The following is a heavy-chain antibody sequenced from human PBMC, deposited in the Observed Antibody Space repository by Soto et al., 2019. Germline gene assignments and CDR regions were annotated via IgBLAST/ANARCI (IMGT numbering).Heavy chain of an antibody. V-gene: IGHV4-31*03. Sequence: QVQLQESGPGLVKPSQTLSLTCTVSGGSISSGGYYWSWIRQHPGKGLEWIGYIYYSGSTYYNPSLKSRVTISVDTSKNQFSLKLSSVTAADTAVYYCARAIPYYYESSGYKGWFDPWGQGTLVTVSS. CDR3: ARAIPYYYESSGYKGWFDP. CDR2: IYYSGST. CDR1: GGSISSGGYY. D-gene: IGHD3-22*01. J-gene: IGHJ5*02.